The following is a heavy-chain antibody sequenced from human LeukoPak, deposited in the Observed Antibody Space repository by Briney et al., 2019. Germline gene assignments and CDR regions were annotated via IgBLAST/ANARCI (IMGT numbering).Heavy chain of an antibody. V-gene: IGHV4-59*08. Sequence: SETLSLTCTVSGGSTSSYYWSWIRQPPGKGLEWIGYISYSGSTNYNPSLKSRGTISVDTSKKQFSLELSSVTAADAALYYCARQQSSGYYYFDYWGQGTLVTVSS. CDR2: ISYSGST. D-gene: IGHD3-22*01. CDR3: ARQQSSGYYYFDY. CDR1: GGSTSSYY. J-gene: IGHJ4*02.